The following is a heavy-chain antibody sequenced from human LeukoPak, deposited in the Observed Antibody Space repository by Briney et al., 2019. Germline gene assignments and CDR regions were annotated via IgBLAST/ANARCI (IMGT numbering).Heavy chain of an antibody. J-gene: IGHJ3*02. CDR1: GGTFSSYA. V-gene: IGHV1-18*01. Sequence: ASVKVSCKASGGTFSSYAISWVRQAPGQGLEWVGWINSYNGNINYAQKLQGRVTLTTDTSTSTAYMELRSLRSDDTAVYYCARQITMIVVVINDPFDIWGQGTMVTVSS. CDR2: INSYNGNI. CDR3: ARQITMIVVVINDPFDI. D-gene: IGHD3-22*01.